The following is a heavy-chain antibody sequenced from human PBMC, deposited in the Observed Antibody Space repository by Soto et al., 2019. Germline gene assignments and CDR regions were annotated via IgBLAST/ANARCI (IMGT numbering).Heavy chain of an antibody. CDR1: GFTFRTYW. J-gene: IGHJ4*02. Sequence: EVQLVESGGGLVQPGGSLRLSCTASGFTFRTYWMSWVREAPGEGLEWVANIMHDGSEAYYVDSVKGRFSISRDNAESSLYLQLSSLRVEDTAIYYCVTYISARPAIKFFEFWGQGTLVTVSS. CDR2: IMHDGSEA. V-gene: IGHV3-7*01. D-gene: IGHD6-6*01. CDR3: VTYISARPAIKFFEF.